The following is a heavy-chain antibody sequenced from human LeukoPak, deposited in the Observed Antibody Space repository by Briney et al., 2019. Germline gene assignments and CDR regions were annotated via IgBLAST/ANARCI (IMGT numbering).Heavy chain of an antibody. D-gene: IGHD3-10*01. CDR1: GGTFSSYA. CDR2: IIPIFGTA. Sequence: GASVKVSCKASGGTFSSYAISWVRQAPGQGLEWMGGIIPIFGTANYAQKFQGRVTITADKSTSTAYMELSSLRSEDTAVYYCAREAYDSGSFRTDYYYMDVWGKGTTVTISS. CDR3: AREAYDSGSFRTDYYYMDV. V-gene: IGHV1-69*06. J-gene: IGHJ6*03.